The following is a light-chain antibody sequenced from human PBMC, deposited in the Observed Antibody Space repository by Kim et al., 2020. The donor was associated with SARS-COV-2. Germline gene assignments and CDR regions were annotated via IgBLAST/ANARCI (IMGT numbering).Light chain of an antibody. CDR1: NFGSKN. J-gene: IGLJ1*01. CDR3: QVWDSDTYL. Sequence: SYELTQPPSVSVAPGQTASITCGGNNFGSKNVHWYQQKPGQAPVLVIFKDSNRPSGIPERFSASTSGNTATLTISGAQAGDEADYYCQVWDSDTYLFGTG. CDR2: KDS. V-gene: IGLV3-9*01.